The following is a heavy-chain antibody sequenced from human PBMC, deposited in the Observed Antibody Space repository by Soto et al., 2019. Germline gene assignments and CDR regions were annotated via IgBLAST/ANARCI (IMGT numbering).Heavy chain of an antibody. J-gene: IGHJ5*02. D-gene: IGHD5-12*01. CDR1: GASVAGASYY. Sequence: SETLSLTCSVSGASVAGASYYWSWVRQPPGKGLEWIGYIPSRGRPFYNPSLTSRGTISADTSKNQLSLQLTSVTAADTAVYYCARDTYSGYDFGLWGQGTLVTVSS. CDR2: IPSRGRP. V-gene: IGHV4-30-4*01. CDR3: ARDTYSGYDFGL.